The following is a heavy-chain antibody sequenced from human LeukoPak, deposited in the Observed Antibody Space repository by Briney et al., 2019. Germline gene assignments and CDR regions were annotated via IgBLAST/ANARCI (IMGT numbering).Heavy chain of an antibody. V-gene: IGHV4-39*01. J-gene: IGHJ5*02. CDR1: GGPVSNGRYY. CDR2: LYNSGST. CDR3: ARHLPGYSNTWPGP. D-gene: IGHD4-11*01. Sequence: TASETLSLTCTVSGGPVSNGRYYWAWSRQPPAKGLDWIWSLYNSGSTYSNPPLKSRVTISVDTAKNQFSLKLRSVTAADTAVYYCARHLPGYSNTWPGPWGQGNLVTVSS.